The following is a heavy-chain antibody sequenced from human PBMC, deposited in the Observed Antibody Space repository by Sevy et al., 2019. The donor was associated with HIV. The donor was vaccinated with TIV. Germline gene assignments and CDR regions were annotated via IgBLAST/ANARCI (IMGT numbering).Heavy chain of an antibody. J-gene: IGHJ4*02. CDR1: GFTFSSYN. CDR2: ISGLSNYI. D-gene: IGHD1-26*01. V-gene: IGHV3-21*01. Sequence: GVSLRLSCAASGFTFSSYNMNWVRQAPGKGLEWVSSISGLSNYIYYADSMKGRFTISRDNAKNSLYLQMNSLRAEDTAIYYCATGPPDGSYDYFDYWGQGTLVTVSS. CDR3: ATGPPDGSYDYFDY.